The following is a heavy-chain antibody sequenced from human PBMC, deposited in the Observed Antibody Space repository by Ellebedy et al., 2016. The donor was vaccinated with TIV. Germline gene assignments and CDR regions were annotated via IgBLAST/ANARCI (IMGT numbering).Heavy chain of an antibody. D-gene: IGHD6-19*01. CDR1: GFTVSSNY. J-gene: IGHJ1*01. CDR2: IYSGGST. CDR3: ARVAVAATWDTTEYFQH. V-gene: IGHV3-66*01. Sequence: PGGSLRLSCAASGFTVSSNYMSWVRQAPGKGLEWVSVIYSGGSTYYADSVKGRFTISRDNSKNTLYLQMNSLRAEETAVYYCARVAVAATWDTTEYFQHWGQGTLVTVSS.